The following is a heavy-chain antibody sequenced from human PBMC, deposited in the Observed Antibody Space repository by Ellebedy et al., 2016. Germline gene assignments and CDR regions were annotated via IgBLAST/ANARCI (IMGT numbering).Heavy chain of an antibody. J-gene: IGHJ5*01. Sequence: GSLRLXXSVSGGSVSDLYWSWIRRPAGKRLEWVARINEGGRTNDNPSLRGRVSMSLDTSKNQISLRLTSVSAADTAVYYCARGTFEGILDSWGHGTLVTVSS. CDR1: GGSVSDLY. CDR2: INEGGRT. CDR3: ARGTFEGILDS. D-gene: IGHD3-16*01. V-gene: IGHV4-4*07.